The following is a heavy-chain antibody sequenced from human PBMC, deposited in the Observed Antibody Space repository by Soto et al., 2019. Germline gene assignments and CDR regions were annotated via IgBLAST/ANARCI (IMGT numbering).Heavy chain of an antibody. J-gene: IGHJ4*02. CDR1: GFTFSSYA. D-gene: IGHD4-17*01. CDR3: AKDREYGDFFDY. V-gene: IGHV3-23*01. CDR2: ISGSGGST. Sequence: PGGSLRLSFAASGFTFSSYAMSWVRQAPGKGLEWVSAISGSGGSTYYADSVKGRFTISRDNSKNTLYLQMNSLRAEDTAVYYCAKDREYGDFFDYWGQGTLVTVSS.